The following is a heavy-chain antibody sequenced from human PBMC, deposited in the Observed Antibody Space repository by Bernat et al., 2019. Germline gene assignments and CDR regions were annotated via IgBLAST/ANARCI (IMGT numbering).Heavy chain of an antibody. Sequence: QVQLVESGGGLVQPGGSLRLSCVASGFTFNSFYMSWIRQAPGKGLEWVSYISATGRMIYYADSVKGRFTISRDNANDSLYLQINSLRADDTAVYFCARDLFSMTAVGGIPPIFDYWGHGTLVTVSS. J-gene: IGHJ4*01. V-gene: IGHV3-11*01. CDR1: GFTFNSFY. D-gene: IGHD2/OR15-2a*01. CDR3: ARDLFSMTAVGGIPPIFDY. CDR2: ISATGRMI.